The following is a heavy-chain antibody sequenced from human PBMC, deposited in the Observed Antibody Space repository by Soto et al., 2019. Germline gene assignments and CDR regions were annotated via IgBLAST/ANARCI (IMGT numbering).Heavy chain of an antibody. CDR2: ISAYNGNT. V-gene: IGHV1-18*04. CDR3: ARRDSNPYYFYYGMDV. J-gene: IGHJ6*02. D-gene: IGHD4-4*01. CDR1: GCTFTSYG. Sequence: ASVKVSCKASGCTFTSYGISWVRQAPGQGLEWMGWISAYNGNTNYAQKLQGRVTMTTDTSTSTAYMELRSLRSDDTAVYYCARRDSNPYYFYYGMDVWGQGTTVTVSS.